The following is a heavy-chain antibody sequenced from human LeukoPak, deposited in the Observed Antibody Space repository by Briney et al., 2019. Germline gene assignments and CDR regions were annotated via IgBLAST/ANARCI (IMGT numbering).Heavy chain of an antibody. CDR3: TTEFHDF. CDR1: GYTFTGYY. J-gene: IGHJ4*02. V-gene: IGHV1-2*02. Sequence: ASVKVSCKASGYTFTGYYIHWWRQAPGQGLEWMGGINPNSGDTNDAQKFQGRVTMTRDTSISTAYMELSGLRSNDTALYYCTTEFHDFWGQGTLVTVSS. CDR2: INPNSGDT. D-gene: IGHD2-21*01.